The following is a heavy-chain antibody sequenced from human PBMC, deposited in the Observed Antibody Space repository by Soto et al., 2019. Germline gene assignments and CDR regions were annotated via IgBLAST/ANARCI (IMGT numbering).Heavy chain of an antibody. V-gene: IGHV1-8*01. J-gene: IGHJ4*02. CDR2: MNPNSGNT. D-gene: IGHD6-13*01. CDR3: ARDTAAAGIFDY. Sequence: GASVKVSCKASGYTFTSYDINWVRQATGQGLEWMGWMNPNSGNTGYAQKFQGRVTMTRNTSISTAYMELSSLRSEDTAVYYCARDTAAAGIFDYWGQGTLVTSPQ. CDR1: GYTFTSYD.